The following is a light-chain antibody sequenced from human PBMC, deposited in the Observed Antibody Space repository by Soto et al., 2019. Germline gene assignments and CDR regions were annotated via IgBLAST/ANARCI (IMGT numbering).Light chain of an antibody. CDR1: QSVIRY. J-gene: IGKJ1*01. V-gene: IGKV3-20*01. CDR2: GAS. Sequence: IVLTQSPATLSFSPGEIATLSCRASQSVIRYLAWYQQKPGQAPRLLIYGASSRATGIPDRFSGSGSGTDFTLTISRLEPEDFAVYYCQQYGSSPWTFGQGTKVDIK. CDR3: QQYGSSPWT.